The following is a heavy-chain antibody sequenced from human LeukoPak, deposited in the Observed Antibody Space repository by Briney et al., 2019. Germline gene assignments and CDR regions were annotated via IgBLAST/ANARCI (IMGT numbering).Heavy chain of an antibody. V-gene: IGHV6-1*01. CDR2: TYYRSKWYN. Sequence: SQTLSLTCAISGDSVSSNSAAWNWIRQSPSRGLEWLGRTYYRSKWYNDYAVSVKSRITINPDTSKNQFSLKLSSVTAADTAVYYCARHIGGSEDFDYWGQGTLVTVSS. CDR1: GDSVSSNSAA. J-gene: IGHJ4*02. CDR3: ARHIGGSEDFDY. D-gene: IGHD2-21*01.